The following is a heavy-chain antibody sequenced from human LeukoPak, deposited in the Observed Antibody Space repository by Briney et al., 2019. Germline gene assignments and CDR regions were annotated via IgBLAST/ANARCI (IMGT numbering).Heavy chain of an antibody. CDR3: ARVKEGATFYYYAMDV. CDR1: GGSFSGYY. CDR2: INHSGST. D-gene: IGHD1-26*01. Sequence: SETLSLTCAVYGGSFSGYYWSWLRQPPGRGLEWIGEINHSGSTNNNLSLKTRVTISVDTSKKQFSLNLSSVTAADTAVYYCARVKEGATFYYYAMDVWGRGTTVTVSS. V-gene: IGHV4-34*01. J-gene: IGHJ6*02.